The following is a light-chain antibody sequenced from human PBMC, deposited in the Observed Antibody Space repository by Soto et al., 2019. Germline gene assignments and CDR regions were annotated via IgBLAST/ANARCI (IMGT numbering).Light chain of an antibody. V-gene: IGLV1-44*01. CDR2: STT. CDR3: ATWDDTLDGVV. Sequence: QSVLTQPPSASGTPGQRVTISCSGSSSNIGSKVVNWYQQVSGTAPKLLIYSTTKRPSGVPDLFSGSKSGTSASLAIRGLQSEDEADYYCATWDDTLDGVVFGGGTKITVL. CDR1: SSNIGSKV. J-gene: IGLJ2*01.